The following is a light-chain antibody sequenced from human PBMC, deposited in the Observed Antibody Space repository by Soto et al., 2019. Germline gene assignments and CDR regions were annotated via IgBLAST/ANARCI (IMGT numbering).Light chain of an antibody. Sequence: DIQMTQSTSCLSASVGDRVTITCRASQTISTYLNWYQQNPGKAPKLLIYAASSLQSGVPSRFSGSGSGTDFTLTISSLQPEDFATYYCQQSSGIPYTFGQGTKLEIK. V-gene: IGKV1-39*01. CDR3: QQSSGIPYT. J-gene: IGKJ2*01. CDR2: AAS. CDR1: QTISTY.